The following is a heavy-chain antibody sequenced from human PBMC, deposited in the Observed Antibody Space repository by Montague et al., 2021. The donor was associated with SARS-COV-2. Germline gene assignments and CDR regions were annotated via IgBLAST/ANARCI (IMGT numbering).Heavy chain of an antibody. V-gene: IGHV4-59*13. CDR3: ARDFDY. Sequence: SETRSLTCTVSGGSISSYYWSWIRQLPGKGLEWIGYMYYSGSTNYNPSLKSRVTLSVDTSKNQFSLKLSSVTAADTAVYYCARDFDYWGQGTLVTVSS. CDR1: GGSISSYY. CDR2: MYYSGST. J-gene: IGHJ4*02.